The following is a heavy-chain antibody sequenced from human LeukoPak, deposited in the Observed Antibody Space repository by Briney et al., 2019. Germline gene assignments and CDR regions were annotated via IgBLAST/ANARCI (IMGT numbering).Heavy chain of an antibody. V-gene: IGHV3-23*01. D-gene: IGHD2-8*01. Sequence: KPGGSLRLSCTTSGFAFSNYAMNWVRQAPGKGPEWVSGISGFNTYYADSVKGRFTIFRDNSKNVLYLQMDRLRAEDTAVYSCAKDVCTSPRCLLYFGSWGQGTLVTVSS. J-gene: IGHJ4*02. CDR1: GFAFSNYA. CDR2: ISGFNT. CDR3: AKDVCTSPRCLLYFGS.